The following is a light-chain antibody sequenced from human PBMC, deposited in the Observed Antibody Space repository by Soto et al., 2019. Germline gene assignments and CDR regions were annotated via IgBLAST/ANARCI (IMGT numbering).Light chain of an antibody. J-gene: IGLJ2*01. CDR2: VGTGGIVG. Sequence: QLVLTQPPSASASLGASVTLTCTLSSGYSNYKVDWYQQRPGKGPRFVMRVGTGGIVGSKGDGIPGGFSVLGSGLNRYLTIKNIQEEDESDYHGGADHGSGSNFVVVFGGGTKLTVL. CDR1: SGYSNYK. V-gene: IGLV9-49*01. CDR3: GADHGSGSNFVVV.